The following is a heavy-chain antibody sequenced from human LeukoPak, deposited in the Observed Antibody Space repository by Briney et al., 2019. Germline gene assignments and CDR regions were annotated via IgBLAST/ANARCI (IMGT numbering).Heavy chain of an antibody. V-gene: IGHV3-13*01. Sequence: TGRSLRLSRAASGSTVSSSGIHSGRQPGRDCLELVSTIATGGHTYNPRSVVGRFTLSTDNAKNSLYLQAISLTAGDTAEYYCARGPPRGKYYYMDVWGKGTTVTVSS. D-gene: IGHD1-1*01. J-gene: IGHJ6*03. CDR2: IATGGHT. CDR1: GSTVSSSG. CDR3: ARGPPRGKYYYMDV.